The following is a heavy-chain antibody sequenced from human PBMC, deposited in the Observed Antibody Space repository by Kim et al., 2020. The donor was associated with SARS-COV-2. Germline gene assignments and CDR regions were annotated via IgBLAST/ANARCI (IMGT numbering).Heavy chain of an antibody. D-gene: IGHD6-19*01. Sequence: ASVKVSCKASGYTFTSYAMHWVRQAPGQRLEWMGWINAGNGNTKYSQKFQGRVTITRDTSASKAYMELSSLRSEDTAVYYCAREGYSSGCYVGGFDYWGQGTLVTVSS. CDR3: AREGYSSGCYVGGFDY. CDR1: GYTFTSYA. V-gene: IGHV1-3*01. CDR2: INAGNGNT. J-gene: IGHJ4*02.